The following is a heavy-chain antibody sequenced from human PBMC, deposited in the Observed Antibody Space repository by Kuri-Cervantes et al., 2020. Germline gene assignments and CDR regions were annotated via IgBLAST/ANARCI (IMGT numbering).Heavy chain of an antibody. D-gene: IGHD3-3*01. CDR3: ASRGIWDFWSGYGDY. V-gene: IGHV4-34*01. CDR2: INHSGST. J-gene: IGHJ4*02. CDR1: GGSFSGYY. Sequence: GSLRLSCAVYGGSFSGYYWSWIRQPPGKGLEWIGEINHSGSTNYNPPLKSRVTISVDTSKNQFSLKLSSVTAADTAVYYCASRGIWDFWSGYGDYWGQGTLVTVSS.